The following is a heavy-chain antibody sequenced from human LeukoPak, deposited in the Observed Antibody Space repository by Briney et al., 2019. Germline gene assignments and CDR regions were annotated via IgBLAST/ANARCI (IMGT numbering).Heavy chain of an antibody. CDR2: VNSDGSST. D-gene: IGHD4-17*01. V-gene: IGHV3-74*01. Sequence: GGSQRLSCGACGXIFSSHGVHWLRQARGRGLVWVSRVNSDGSSTIYEDSVERRFTISRDNDKNTLYLQMNSLRAENTAVYYCFLQREGDYSRMDVWGQGTTVTVS. CDR1: GXIFSSHG. CDR3: FLQREGDYSRMDV. J-gene: IGHJ6*02.